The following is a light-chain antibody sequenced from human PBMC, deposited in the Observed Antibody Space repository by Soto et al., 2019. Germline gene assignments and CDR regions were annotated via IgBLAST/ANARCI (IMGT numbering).Light chain of an antibody. V-gene: IGKV3-15*01. CDR1: QSVSTN. CDR2: GAS. CDR3: QQYNNWPRT. Sequence: MVMTQPPDTLPVSPGERATLSCRASQSVSTNLAWYQHKPGQAPRLLIYGASTRATGIPARFSGSGSETEFTLTITSLQSEDFAVYYCQQYNNWPRTFGQGTKVDIK. J-gene: IGKJ1*01.